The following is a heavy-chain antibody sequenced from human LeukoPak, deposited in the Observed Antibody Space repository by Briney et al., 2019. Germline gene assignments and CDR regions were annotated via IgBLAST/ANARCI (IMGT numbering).Heavy chain of an antibody. CDR2: ISYDGGDI. CDR3: ATGGYRFASVFDS. J-gene: IGHJ4*02. V-gene: IGHV3-30*04. D-gene: IGHD5-24*01. Sequence: GGSVRLSCVVSGYTFSSFAAHWVREAPGTGLEWVSFISYDGGDIKYADSVKGRFTISRDNSKNTLYLQMNSLRPEDTAVYYCATGGYRFASVFDSWGQGTLVTVSS. CDR1: GYTFSSFA.